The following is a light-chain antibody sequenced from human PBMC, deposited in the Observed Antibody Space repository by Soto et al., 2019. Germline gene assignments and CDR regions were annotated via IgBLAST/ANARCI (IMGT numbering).Light chain of an antibody. Sequence: QSVWTQPAALSGSPGQSVTISCTATGSDVGDSSHVSWYQLHPGKAPKLMIYEVNNRPSGVPDRFSGSKSGSTASLTISGLQAEDEAEYYCCLSPGSLTWLFGGGTKLTVL. CDR2: EVN. CDR1: GSDVGDSSH. CDR3: CLSPGSLTWL. V-gene: IGLV2-11*01. J-gene: IGLJ3*02.